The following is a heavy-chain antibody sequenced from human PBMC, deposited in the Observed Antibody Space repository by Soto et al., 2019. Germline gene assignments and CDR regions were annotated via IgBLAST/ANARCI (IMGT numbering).Heavy chain of an antibody. J-gene: IGHJ6*02. CDR3: AIAPPGASPRWEV. V-gene: IGHV4-30-2*06. CDR1: GASMSTGGHS. Sequence: QVQLQESGPGMVKPSQPVSLTCAVSGASMSTGGHSWSSIRQSPGRGLEWIGNIYYTGATYYNPSHKSRVTLSIDRSNNQFLLNFISVTAPNTAVHYCAIAPPGASPRWEVWGQETTITVSS. D-gene: IGHD3-16*01. CDR2: IYYTGAT.